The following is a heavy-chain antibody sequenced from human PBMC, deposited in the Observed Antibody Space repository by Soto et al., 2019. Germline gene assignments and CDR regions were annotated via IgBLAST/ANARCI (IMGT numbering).Heavy chain of an antibody. V-gene: IGHV4-59*01. D-gene: IGHD4-17*01. CDR1: GGSISSYY. CDR2: IYYSGST. CDR3: ACSPPSPVSHNWFDP. Sequence: LSLTCTVSGGSISSYYGSWIRQPPGKGLEWIGYIYYSGSTNYNPSLKSRVTISVDTSKNQFSLKLSSVTAADTAVYYCACSPPSPVSHNWFDPWGQGTLVTVSS. J-gene: IGHJ5*02.